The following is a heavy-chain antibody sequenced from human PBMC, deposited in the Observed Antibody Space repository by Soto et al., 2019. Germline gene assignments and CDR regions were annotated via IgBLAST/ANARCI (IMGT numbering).Heavy chain of an antibody. CDR2: INPSGGRT. D-gene: IGHD2-21*02. CDR3: ARDWNVVVTATHDAFDI. J-gene: IGHJ3*02. CDR1: GYAFTSYY. V-gene: IGHV1-46*01. Sequence: ASVKVSCKAXGYAFTSYYMHWVRQGQRQLLEWMGIINPSGGRTSYAQKFQGRVTMTRDTSTSTVYMELSSLRSEDTAVYYCARDWNVVVTATHDAFDIWGQGTMVTVSS.